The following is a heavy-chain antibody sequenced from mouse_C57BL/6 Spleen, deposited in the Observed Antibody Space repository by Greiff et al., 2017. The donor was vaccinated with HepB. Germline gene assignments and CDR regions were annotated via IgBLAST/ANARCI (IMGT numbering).Heavy chain of an antibody. Sequence: VQLQQSGAELAKPGASVKLSCKASGYTFTSYWMHWVKQRPGQGLEWIGYINPSSGYTKYNQKFKDKATLTADKSASTAYMQLSSLTYEDSAVYYCARSSITTVVARYFDVWGTGTTVTVSS. CDR1: GYTFTSYW. CDR3: ARSSITTVVARYFDV. CDR2: INPSSGYT. V-gene: IGHV1-7*01. J-gene: IGHJ1*03. D-gene: IGHD1-1*01.